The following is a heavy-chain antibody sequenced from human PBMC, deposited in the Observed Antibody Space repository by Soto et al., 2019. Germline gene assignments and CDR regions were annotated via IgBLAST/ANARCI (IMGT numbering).Heavy chain of an antibody. V-gene: IGHV4-34*01. Sequence: PSETLSITCAVYGGSGGPFSGYYWSSIRQPPGKGLEWIGEINHSGSTNYNPSLKSRVTISVDTSKNQFSLKLSSVTAADTAVYYCAREAWLSWFDPWGQGTLVTVS. CDR2: INHSGST. J-gene: IGHJ5*02. CDR3: AREAWLSWFDP. CDR1: GGSGGPFSGYY. D-gene: IGHD3-10*01.